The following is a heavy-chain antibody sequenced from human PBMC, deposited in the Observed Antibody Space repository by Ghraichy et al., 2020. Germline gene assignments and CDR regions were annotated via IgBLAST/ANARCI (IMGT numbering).Heavy chain of an antibody. CDR3: AKEGVWFGELSSDY. CDR2: ISGSGGST. D-gene: IGHD3-10*01. J-gene: IGHJ4*02. Sequence: GGSLRLSCAASGFTFSSYAMSWVRQAPGKGLEWVSAISGSGGSTYYADSVKGRFTISRDNSKNTLYLQINSLRAEDTAVYYCAKEGVWFGELSSDYWGQGTLVTVSS. CDR1: GFTFSSYA. V-gene: IGHV3-23*01.